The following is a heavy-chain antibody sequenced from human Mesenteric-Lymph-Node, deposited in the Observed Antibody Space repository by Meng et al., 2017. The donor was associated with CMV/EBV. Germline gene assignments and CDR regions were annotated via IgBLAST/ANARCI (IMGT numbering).Heavy chain of an antibody. Sequence: GESLKISCAASGFTFSSYSMNWVRQAPGKGLEWVSSISSSSSYIYYADSVKGRFTISRDNAKNSLYLQMNSLRAEDTAVYFCARARGIDFDFWGQGVLVTVSS. J-gene: IGHJ4*02. V-gene: IGHV3-21*01. CDR3: ARARGIDFDF. CDR1: GFTFSSYS. CDR2: ISSSSSYI. D-gene: IGHD1-14*01.